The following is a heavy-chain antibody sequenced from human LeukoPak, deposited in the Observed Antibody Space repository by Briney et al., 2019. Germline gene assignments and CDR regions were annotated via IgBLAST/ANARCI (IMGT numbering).Heavy chain of an antibody. J-gene: IGHJ5*02. D-gene: IGHD3-3*01. CDR2: IYHSGST. V-gene: IGHV4-38-2*02. CDR1: GYSISSGYY. CDR3: ARVGDYDFWSGPRPPWFDP. Sequence: SETLSLTCTVSGYSISSGYYWGWIRQPPGKGLEWIGSIYHSGSTYYNPSLKSRVTIPVATSKNQFSLKLSSVTAADTAVYYCARVGDYDFWSGPRPPWFDPWGQGTLVTVSS.